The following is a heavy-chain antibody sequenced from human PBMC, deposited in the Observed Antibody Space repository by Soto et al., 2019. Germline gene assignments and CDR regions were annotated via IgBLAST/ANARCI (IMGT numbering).Heavy chain of an antibody. V-gene: IGHV1-3*01. Sequence: ASVKVSCKASGYTFTSYAMHWVRQAPGQRLEWVGWINAGNGNTKYSQKFQGRVTITRDTSASTAYMELSSLRSEDTAVYYCASTGVRRGYYYYGMDVWGQGTTVTVSS. CDR2: INAGNGNT. D-gene: IGHD7-27*01. CDR3: ASTGVRRGYYYYGMDV. CDR1: GYTFTSYA. J-gene: IGHJ6*02.